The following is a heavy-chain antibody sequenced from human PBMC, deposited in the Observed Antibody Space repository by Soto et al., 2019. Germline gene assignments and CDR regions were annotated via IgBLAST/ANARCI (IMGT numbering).Heavy chain of an antibody. V-gene: IGHV3-23*01. CDR1: GFTFNSYA. CDR3: AKVLSTGLYYGMDV. J-gene: IGHJ6*02. D-gene: IGHD4-17*01. Sequence: EVQLLESGGGLVRPGGSLRLSCAVSGFTFNSYAMSWVRQAPGKGLEWVSVISGSGGSTYYADSVKGRFTISRDNSKNTLYLQMNSLRAEDTAVYYCAKVLSTGLYYGMDVWGQGTTITVSS. CDR2: ISGSGGST.